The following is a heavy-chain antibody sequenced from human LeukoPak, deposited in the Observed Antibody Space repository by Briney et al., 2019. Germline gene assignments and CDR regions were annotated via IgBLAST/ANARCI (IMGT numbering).Heavy chain of an antibody. CDR1: GFTFSSYW. V-gene: IGHV3-7*01. Sequence: PGGSLRLSCAASGFTFSSYWMSWVRQAPGKGLEWVANIKQDGSEKYYVDSVKGRFTTSRDNAKNSLYLQMNSLRAEDTAVYYCATLGYYFDSSGYSPSFNYWGQGALVTVSS. CDR3: ATLGYYFDSSGYSPSFNY. D-gene: IGHD3-22*01. CDR2: IKQDGSEK. J-gene: IGHJ4*02.